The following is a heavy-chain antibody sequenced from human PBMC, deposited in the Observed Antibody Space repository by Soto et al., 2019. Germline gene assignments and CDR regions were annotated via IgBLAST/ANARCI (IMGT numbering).Heavy chain of an antibody. CDR2: ISGSGGST. CDR3: AKDASSSWNPEYFQH. V-gene: IGHV3-23*01. Sequence: GESLRLSCAASGFTFSSYAMSWVRQAPGKGLEWVSAISGSGGSTYYADSVKGRFTISRDNSKNTLYLQMNSLRAEDTAVYYCAKDASSSWNPEYFQHLGQGTLVTVSS. J-gene: IGHJ1*01. CDR1: GFTFSSYA. D-gene: IGHD6-13*01.